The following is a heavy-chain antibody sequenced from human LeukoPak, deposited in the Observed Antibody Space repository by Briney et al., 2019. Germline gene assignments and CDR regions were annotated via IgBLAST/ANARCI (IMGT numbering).Heavy chain of an antibody. Sequence: GGSLRLSCAASGFTFSSYGMHWVRQAPGKGLEWVAVISYDGSNKYYADSVKGRFTISRDNSKNTLYLQMNSLRAEDTAVYYCAKDLLPIMTTFGGGIEFGGKGTTVTVSS. CDR2: ISYDGSNK. CDR1: GFTFSSYG. D-gene: IGHD3-16*01. V-gene: IGHV3-30*18. J-gene: IGHJ6*04. CDR3: AKDLLPIMTTFGGGIEF.